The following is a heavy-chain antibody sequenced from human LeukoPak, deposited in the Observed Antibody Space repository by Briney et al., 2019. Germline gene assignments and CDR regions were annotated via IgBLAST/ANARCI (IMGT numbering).Heavy chain of an antibody. D-gene: IGHD6-19*01. Sequence: PGGSLRLSCAASGFTFSRYAMNWVRQAPGKGLEWVSTISTSGSTHYADSVKGRFTISRDNSKNTLYLQINSLRAEDAAIYYCARDHDSTGLYQDRDYWGQGTLVTISS. CDR2: ISTSGST. CDR1: GFTFSRYA. CDR3: ARDHDSTGLYQDRDY. J-gene: IGHJ4*02. V-gene: IGHV3-23*01.